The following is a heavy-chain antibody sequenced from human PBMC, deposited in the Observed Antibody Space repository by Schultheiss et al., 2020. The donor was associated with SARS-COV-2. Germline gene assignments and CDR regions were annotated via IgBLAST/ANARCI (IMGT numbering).Heavy chain of an antibody. D-gene: IGHD6-6*01. CDR1: GFTFSSYA. V-gene: IGHV3-23*01. J-gene: IGHJ3*02. Sequence: GGSLRLSCAASGFTFSSYAMSWVRQAPGKGLEWVSAISGSGGSTYYADSVKGRFTISRDNSKNTLYLQMNSLRAEDTAVYYCAKDRARKMYSSSSRVSSDAFDIWGQGTMVTVSS. CDR3: AKDRARKMYSSSSRVSSDAFDI. CDR2: ISGSGGST.